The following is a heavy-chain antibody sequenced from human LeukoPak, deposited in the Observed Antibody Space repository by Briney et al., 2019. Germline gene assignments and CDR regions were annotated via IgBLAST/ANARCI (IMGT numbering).Heavy chain of an antibody. Sequence: SETLSLTCAVYGGSFSGYYWSWIRQPPGKGLEWIGDIHHSGTTNYNPSLKSRVTISIDTSKDQFSLKLSSVTAADTAVYYCASDYYGSGSFSYFDYWGQGTLVTVSS. CDR1: GGSFSGYY. V-gene: IGHV4-34*01. D-gene: IGHD3-10*01. CDR2: IHHSGTT. CDR3: ASDYYGSGSFSYFDY. J-gene: IGHJ4*02.